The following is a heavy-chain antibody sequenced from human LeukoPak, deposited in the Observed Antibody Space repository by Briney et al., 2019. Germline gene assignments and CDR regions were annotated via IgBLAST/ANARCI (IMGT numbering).Heavy chain of an antibody. D-gene: IGHD6-13*01. Sequence: PSETLSLNCTVSGGSISSYYWSWIRQPPGKGLEWIGYIYYSGSTNYNPSLKSRVTISADTSKNQSSLKLSSVTAADTAVYYCARDSSSWYGGAPRNYSYYAMDVWGKGTTVTVSS. J-gene: IGHJ6*04. V-gene: IGHV4-59*01. CDR2: IYYSGST. CDR1: GGSISSYY. CDR3: ARDSSSWYGGAPRNYSYYAMDV.